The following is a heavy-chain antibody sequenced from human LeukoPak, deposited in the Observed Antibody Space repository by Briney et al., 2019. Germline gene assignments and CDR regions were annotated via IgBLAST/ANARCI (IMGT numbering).Heavy chain of an antibody. CDR2: TYYSGST. D-gene: IGHD1-26*01. CDR3: ARYSGTHSRNFDC. Sequence: SETLSLTCTVSGGSISSYYWSWIRQPPGKGLEWIGYTYYSGSTTYNPSLKSRVTISVDTSKNQFSLRLSSVTAADTAVYYCARYSGTHSRNFDCWGQGTLVTVSS. J-gene: IGHJ4*02. CDR1: GGSISSYY. V-gene: IGHV4-59*08.